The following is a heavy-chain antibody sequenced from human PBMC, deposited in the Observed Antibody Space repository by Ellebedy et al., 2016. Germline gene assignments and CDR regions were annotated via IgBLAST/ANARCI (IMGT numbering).Heavy chain of an antibody. J-gene: IGHJ4*02. V-gene: IGHV3-48*04. CDR1: GFTFSSYS. CDR3: ARDGWYCSSTSCYFDY. D-gene: IGHD2-2*01. Sequence: GESLKISXAASGFTFSSYSMNWVRQAPGKGLEWVSYISSSSSNIYYADSVKGRFTISRDNAKNSLYLQMNSLRAEDTAVYYCARDGWYCSSTSCYFDYWGQGTLVTVSS. CDR2: ISSSSSNI.